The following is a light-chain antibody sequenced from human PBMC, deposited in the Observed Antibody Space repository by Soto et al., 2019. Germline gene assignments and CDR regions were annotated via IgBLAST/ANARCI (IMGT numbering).Light chain of an antibody. V-gene: IGKV1-8*01. CDR1: QGISSY. CDR2: AAS. CDR3: QQYYSYPLT. J-gene: IGKJ4*01. Sequence: AIRMTQSPSSLSASTGDRVTITCRASQGISSYLAWYQQKPGKAPKLLIYAASTLQSGVPSRFSGSGSGKKFNLTHSRLPAEDFSTYYCQQYYSYPLTFGGGTKVDIK.